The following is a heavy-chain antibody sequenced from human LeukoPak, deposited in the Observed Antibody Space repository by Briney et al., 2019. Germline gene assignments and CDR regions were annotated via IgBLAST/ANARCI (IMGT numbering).Heavy chain of an antibody. CDR1: GFTFSTYA. CDR3: ARDLDGYHTSGNY. CDR2: IWYDGSNK. Sequence: GGSLRLSCAASGFTFSTYAMYWVRQAPGKGLEWVSIIWYDGSNKFYADSVKGRFTISRDNAKNTLYLQMNSLRAEDTAVYYCARDLDGYHTSGNYWGQGTLVTVSS. V-gene: IGHV3-33*01. J-gene: IGHJ4*02. D-gene: IGHD5-24*01.